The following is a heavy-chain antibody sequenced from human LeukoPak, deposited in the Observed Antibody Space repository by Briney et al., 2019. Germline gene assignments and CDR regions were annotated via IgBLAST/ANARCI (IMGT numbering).Heavy chain of an antibody. CDR1: GFTFSSYA. V-gene: IGHV3-30-3*01. Sequence: GGSLRLSCAASGFTFSSYAMHWVRQAPGKGLEWVAVISYDGSNKYYADSVKGRFTISRDNSENTLYLQMNSLRAEDTAVYYCARDLVGAQVGGRFDYWGQGTLVTVSS. CDR3: ARDLVGAQVGGRFDY. D-gene: IGHD1-26*01. J-gene: IGHJ4*02. CDR2: ISYDGSNK.